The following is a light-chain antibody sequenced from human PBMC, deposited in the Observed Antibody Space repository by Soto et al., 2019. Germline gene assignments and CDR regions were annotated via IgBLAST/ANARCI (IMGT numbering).Light chain of an antibody. CDR3: QQSYTTPRT. CDR2: DAS. J-gene: IGKJ1*01. Sequence: DIQMTQSPSFLSASVGDRVTITCRASQSISSYLNWYQQKPGKAPKLLIYDASSLQSGVTSRFSGSGSGTDFTLTISSLQPEDFATYYCQQSYTTPRTFGQGTKVEIK. CDR1: QSISSY. V-gene: IGKV1-39*01.